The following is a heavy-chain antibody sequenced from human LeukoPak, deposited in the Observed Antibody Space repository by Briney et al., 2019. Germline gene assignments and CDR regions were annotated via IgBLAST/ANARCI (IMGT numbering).Heavy chain of an antibody. CDR3: AGGYSSGGKWFDP. V-gene: IGHV6-1*01. CDR2: TYYRSKWYN. J-gene: IGHJ5*02. D-gene: IGHD6-19*01. Sequence: SQTLSLTCAISGDSVSSNSAAWNWVRQSPSRGLEWLGRTYYRSKWYNDYAVSVKSRITINPDTSKNQFSLQLSSVTPEDTAVYYCAGGYSSGGKWFDPWGQGTLVTVSS. CDR1: GDSVSSNSAA.